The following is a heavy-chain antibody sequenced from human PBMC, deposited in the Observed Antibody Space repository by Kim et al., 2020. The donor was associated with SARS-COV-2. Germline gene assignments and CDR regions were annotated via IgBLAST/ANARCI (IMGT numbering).Heavy chain of an antibody. D-gene: IGHD3-10*01. CDR1: GGSFSGYY. CDR2: INHSGST. CDR3: ARHPRGGSFDP. Sequence: SETLSLTCAVYGGSFSGYYWSWIRQPPGKGLEWIGEINHSGSTNYNPSLKSRVTISVDTSKNQFSLKLSSVTAADTAVYYCARHPRGGSFDPWGQGTLVTVSS. V-gene: IGHV4-34*01. J-gene: IGHJ5*02.